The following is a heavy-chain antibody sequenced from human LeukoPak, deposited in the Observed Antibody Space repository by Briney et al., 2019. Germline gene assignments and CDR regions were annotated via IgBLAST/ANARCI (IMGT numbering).Heavy chain of an antibody. CDR1: GYTFTSYA. J-gene: IGHJ5*02. CDR3: ARDADWNYESWFDP. V-gene: IGHV7-4-1*02. Sequence: GASVKVSCKASGYTFTSYAMNWVRQAPGQGLEWMGWINTNTGNPTYAQGFTGRFVFSLDTSVSTAYLQISSLKAEDTAVYYCARDADWNYESWFDPWGQGTLVTVSS. CDR2: INTNTGNP. D-gene: IGHD1-7*01.